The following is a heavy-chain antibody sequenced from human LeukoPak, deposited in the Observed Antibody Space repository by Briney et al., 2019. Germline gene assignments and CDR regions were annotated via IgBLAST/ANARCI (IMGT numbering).Heavy chain of an antibody. D-gene: IGHD3-9*01. V-gene: IGHV1-24*01. CDR1: GYTLTELS. CDR3: ATAQRRYFDY. J-gene: IGHJ4*02. Sequence: GASVKVSCXVSGYTLTELSMHWVRRAPGKGLEWMGGFDPEDGETIYAQKFQGRVTMTEDTSTDTAYMELSSLRSEDTAVYYCATAQRRYFDYWGQGTLVTVSS. CDR2: FDPEDGET.